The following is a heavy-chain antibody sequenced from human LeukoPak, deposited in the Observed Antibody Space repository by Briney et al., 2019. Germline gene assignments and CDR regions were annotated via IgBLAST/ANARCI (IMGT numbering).Heavy chain of an antibody. V-gene: IGHV1-8*01. CDR2: MNPSSGNT. Sequence: ASVKVSCKASGYTFTSYDINWVRQATGQGLEWMGWMNPSSGNTGYAQKFQGRVTMTRNTSISTAYMELSSLRSEDTAVYYCARGSPLRRFLEWLPLTRGLDYWGQGTLVTVSS. J-gene: IGHJ4*02. CDR3: ARGSPLRRFLEWLPLTRGLDY. D-gene: IGHD3-3*01. CDR1: GYTFTSYD.